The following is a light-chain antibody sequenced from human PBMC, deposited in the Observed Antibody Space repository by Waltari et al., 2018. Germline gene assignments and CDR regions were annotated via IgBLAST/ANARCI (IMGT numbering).Light chain of an antibody. CDR3: ATWDDRLTGVVFGGVV. CDR1: NSSIGSKT. J-gene: IGLJ3*02. Sequence: QSVLTQPPSASGTPGQRVTISRSGSNSSIGSKTVNWYQPDPGTAPKLLIYSNDQRPSGVPDRFSASKSGTSASLAISGLQSEDEADYYCATWDDRLTGVVFGGVVFGGGTKVTVL. V-gene: IGLV1-44*01. CDR2: SND.